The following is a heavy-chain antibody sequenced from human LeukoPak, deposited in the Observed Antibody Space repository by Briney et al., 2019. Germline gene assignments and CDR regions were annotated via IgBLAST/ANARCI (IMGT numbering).Heavy chain of an antibody. J-gene: IGHJ4*02. D-gene: IGHD6-19*01. V-gene: IGHV1-69*13. CDR2: IIPIFGTA. Sequence: WASVKVSCKASGYTFTSYYMHWVRQAPGQGLEWMGGIIPIFGTANYAQKFQGRVTITADESTSTAYMELSSLGSEDTAVYYCAREDSSGCPDYWGQGTLVTVSS. CDR1: GYTFTSYY. CDR3: AREDSSGCPDY.